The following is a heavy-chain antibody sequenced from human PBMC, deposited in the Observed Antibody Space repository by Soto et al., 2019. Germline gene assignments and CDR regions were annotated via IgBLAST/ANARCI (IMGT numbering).Heavy chain of an antibody. CDR3: AKGGSGSYEDY. J-gene: IGHJ4*02. Sequence: PGGSLRLSCAASGFTFDDYAMHWVRQAPGKGLEWVSGISWNSGSIGYADSVKGRFTISRDNAKNSLYLQMNSLRAEDTALYYCAKGGSGSYEDYWGQGTLVTVYS. CDR1: GFTFDDYA. D-gene: IGHD1-26*01. CDR2: ISWNSGSI. V-gene: IGHV3-9*01.